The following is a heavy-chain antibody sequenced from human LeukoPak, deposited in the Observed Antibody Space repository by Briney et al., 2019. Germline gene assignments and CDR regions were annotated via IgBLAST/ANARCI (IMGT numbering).Heavy chain of an antibody. D-gene: IGHD1-26*01. J-gene: IGHJ6*02. CDR1: GGTFSSYA. CDR2: IIPIFGTA. Sequence: ASVKVSCKASGGTFSSYAISWVRQAPGQGLEWMGGIIPIFGTANYAQKFQGRVTITADESTSTAYMGLSSLRSEDTAVYYCARDQVVGATLDYYYGIDVWGQGTTVTVSS. CDR3: ARDQVVGATLDYYYGIDV. V-gene: IGHV1-69*13.